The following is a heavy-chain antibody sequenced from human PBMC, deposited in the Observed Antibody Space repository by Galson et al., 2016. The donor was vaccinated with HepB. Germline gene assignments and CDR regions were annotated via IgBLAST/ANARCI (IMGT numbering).Heavy chain of an antibody. V-gene: IGHV3-23*01. CDR2: ISGSGYST. CDR3: AKNWDSGWNWYIDL. J-gene: IGHJ2*01. D-gene: IGHD6-19*01. Sequence: SLRLSCAASRFTFNHYAMTWVRQAPGKGLEWVSSISGSGYSTFYSDSVKGRFTISRDNSKNTVFRQMNSLRADHTALYFCAKNWDSGWNWYIDLWGRGTLVTVSS. CDR1: RFTFNHYA.